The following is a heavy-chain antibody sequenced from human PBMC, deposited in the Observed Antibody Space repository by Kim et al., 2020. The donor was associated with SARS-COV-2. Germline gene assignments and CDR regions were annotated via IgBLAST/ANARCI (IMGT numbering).Heavy chain of an antibody. CDR1: GFTFSDYY. CDR3: ARVYYGSGSYYGSYFDY. J-gene: IGHJ4*02. CDR2: ISSSSSYT. D-gene: IGHD3-10*01. V-gene: IGHV3-11*05. Sequence: GGSLRLSCAASGFTFSDYYMSWIRQAPGKGLEWVSYISSSSSYTNYADSVKGRFTISRDNAKNSLYLQMNSLRAEDTAVYYCARVYYGSGSYYGSYFDYWGQGTLVTVSS.